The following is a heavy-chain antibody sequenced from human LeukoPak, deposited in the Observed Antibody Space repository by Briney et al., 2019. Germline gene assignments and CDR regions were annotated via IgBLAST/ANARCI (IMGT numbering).Heavy chain of an antibody. Sequence: PGGSLRLSCAAAGFTFSTFAMWWVRQPPGKGLEWVSSIFPSGGEIHYADSARGRFTISRDKSKSTLSLQMNSLRAEDTAIYYCATYRQVLLPFESWGQGTLVTVSS. CDR2: IFPSGGEI. CDR1: GFTFSTFA. J-gene: IGHJ4*02. CDR3: ATYRQVLLPFES. V-gene: IGHV3-23*01. D-gene: IGHD2-8*02.